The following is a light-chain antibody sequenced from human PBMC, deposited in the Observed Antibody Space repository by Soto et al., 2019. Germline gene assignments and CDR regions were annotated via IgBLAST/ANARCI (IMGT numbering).Light chain of an antibody. CDR1: QSFSNY. CDR3: QQRINWPVT. V-gene: IGKV3-11*01. Sequence: EIVLTQSPATLSLSPGERATLSCRASQSFSNYLAWYQQKPGQAPRLLIYDASKRATGIPARFSGSGSGTDFTLTISSLEPDDFAVYYCQQRINWPVTFGQGTRLEMK. CDR2: DAS. J-gene: IGKJ5*01.